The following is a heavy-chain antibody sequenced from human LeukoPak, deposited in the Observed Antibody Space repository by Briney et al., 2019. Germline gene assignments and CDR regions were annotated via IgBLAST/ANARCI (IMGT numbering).Heavy chain of an antibody. D-gene: IGHD6-13*01. CDR1: GGSISSSAW. CDR2: VYHSGST. CDR3: ARDLGSSWFEPLDY. J-gene: IGHJ4*02. V-gene: IGHV4-4*02. Sequence: SETLSLTCAVSGGSISSSAWWSWVRRPPGKGLEWIGEVYHSGSTNYNSFLKSRATISVDKSKNQFSLKLTSATAADTAVYYCARDLGSSWFEPLDYWGQGILVIVSS.